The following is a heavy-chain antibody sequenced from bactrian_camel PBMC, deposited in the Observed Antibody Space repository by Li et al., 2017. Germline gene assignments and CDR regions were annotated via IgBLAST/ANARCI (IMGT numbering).Heavy chain of an antibody. CDR3: AAATVGFFGFGY. Sequence: WSLALSCVATEYTYNSYCMAWFRQSPQTSWLERERVARIGIDGTTTYADSVKGRFTISRDNAKNTLHLQMNSLKSEDTAVYYCAAATVGFFGFGYWGQGTQVTVS. CDR2: IGIDGTT. CDR1: EYTYNSYC. D-gene: IGHD5*01. V-gene: IGHV3S68*01. J-gene: IGHJ6*01.